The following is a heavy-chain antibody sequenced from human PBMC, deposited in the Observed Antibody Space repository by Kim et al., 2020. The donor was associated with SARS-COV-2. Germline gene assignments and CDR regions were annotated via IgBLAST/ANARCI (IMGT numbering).Heavy chain of an antibody. J-gene: IGHJ4*02. Sequence: ASVKVSCKASGYTFTNYGISWVRQAPGQGLEWMGWISAYNGDTNYAQKLQGRVTMTTDTSTSTAYMELRSLRSDDTAVYYCARDLRIALAGTPLQVDYWGQGTLVTVSS. V-gene: IGHV1-18*04. CDR1: GYTFTNYG. CDR3: ARDLRIALAGTPLQVDY. CDR2: ISAYNGDT. D-gene: IGHD6-19*01.